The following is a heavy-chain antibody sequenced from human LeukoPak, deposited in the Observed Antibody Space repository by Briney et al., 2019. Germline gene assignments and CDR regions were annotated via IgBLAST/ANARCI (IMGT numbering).Heavy chain of an antibody. CDR2: IYHSGST. D-gene: IGHD3-10*01. CDR3: ARLGPNYFDY. V-gene: IGHV4-30-2*01. J-gene: IGHJ4*02. CDR1: GGSISSGGYS. Sequence: SETLSLTCAVSGGSISSGGYSWSWIRQPPGKGLEWIGYIYHSGSTYFNPSLKSRVTISVDRSKNQFSLKLSSVTAADTAVYYCARLGPNYFDYWGQGTLVTVSS.